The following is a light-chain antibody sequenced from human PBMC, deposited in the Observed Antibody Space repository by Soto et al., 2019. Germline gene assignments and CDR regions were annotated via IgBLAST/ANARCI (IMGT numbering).Light chain of an antibody. J-gene: IGKJ4*01. CDR3: QQRYHWPPLT. CDR1: QSVYSY. V-gene: IGKV3-11*01. Sequence: EIVLTQSPATLSLSPGERATLSCRASQSVYSYLAWYQQKPGQAPRLLIYDASNRATGIPPRFSGSGSGTDLTLTISSLEPEDFAVYYCQQRYHWPPLTFGGGTKVEIK. CDR2: DAS.